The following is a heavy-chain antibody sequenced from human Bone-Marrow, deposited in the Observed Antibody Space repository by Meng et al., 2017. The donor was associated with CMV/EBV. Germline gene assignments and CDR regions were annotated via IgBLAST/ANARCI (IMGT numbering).Heavy chain of an antibody. CDR2: ISSGSSYI. CDR1: GFTFSSYE. Sequence: GESLKISCAASGFTFSSYEMNWVRQAPGMGLEWVSYISSGSSYIYYADSVKGRFTISRDNAKDSLYLQMTSLRAEDTAVYFCVRSNNFEYWGQGTLVTVSS. D-gene: IGHD1/OR15-1a*01. V-gene: IGHV3-21*05. CDR3: VRSNNFEY. J-gene: IGHJ4*02.